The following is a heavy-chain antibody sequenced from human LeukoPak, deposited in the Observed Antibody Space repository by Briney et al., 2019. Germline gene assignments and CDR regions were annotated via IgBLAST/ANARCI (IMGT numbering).Heavy chain of an antibody. CDR3: TRGRAAGG. J-gene: IGHJ4*02. D-gene: IGHD2-8*02. CDR2: VSPDSGDT. V-gene: IGHV1-8*01. CDR1: GYTFTNND. Sequence: ASVKVSCKASGYTFTNNDINWVRQATGQGIEWMGWVSPDSGDTGYAPNFRGRVTMTTDTSINTAYMELTSLTSEDTAIYYCTRGRAAGGWGQGTLVTVSS.